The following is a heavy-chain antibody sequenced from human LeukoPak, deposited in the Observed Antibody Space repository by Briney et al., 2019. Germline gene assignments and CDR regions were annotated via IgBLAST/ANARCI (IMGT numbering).Heavy chain of an antibody. J-gene: IGHJ4*02. CDR3: AGSRGYDFYY. D-gene: IGHD5-12*01. V-gene: IGHV4-39*01. CDR1: GGSISSSSYY. Sequence: SETLSLTCTVSGGSISSSSYYWGWIRQPPGKGLEWIGSIYYSGNTYYNPSLKSRVTISVDTSKNQFSLKLSSVTAADTAVYYCAGSRGYDFYYWGQGTLVTVSS. CDR2: IYYSGNT.